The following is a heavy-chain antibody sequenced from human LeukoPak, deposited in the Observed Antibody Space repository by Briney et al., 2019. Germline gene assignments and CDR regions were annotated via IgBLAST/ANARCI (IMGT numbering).Heavy chain of an antibody. J-gene: IGHJ3*02. CDR2: IYYSGST. CDR3: ARAVGYCSSTSCYAPQHDAFDI. D-gene: IGHD2-2*01. CDR1: GGSVSSGGYY. V-gene: IGHV4-31*03. Sequence: SETLSLTCTVSGGSVSSGGYYWSWIRQHPGKGLEWIGYIYYSGSTYYNPSLKSRVTISVDTSKNQFSLKLSSVTAADTAVYYCARAVGYCSSTSCYAPQHDAFDIWGQGTMVTVSS.